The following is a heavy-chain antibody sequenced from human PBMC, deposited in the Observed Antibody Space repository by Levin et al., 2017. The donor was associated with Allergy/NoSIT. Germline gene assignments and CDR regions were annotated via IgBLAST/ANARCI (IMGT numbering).Heavy chain of an antibody. CDR2: IYYSGST. Sequence: SETLSLTCTVSGGSISSYYWSWIRQPPGKGLEWIGYIYYSGSTNYNPSLKSRVTISVDTSKNQFSLKLSSVTAADTAVYYCARRGYCSGGSCYSSYYYGMDVWGQGTTVTVSS. CDR3: ARRGYCSGGSCYSSYYYGMDV. CDR1: GGSISSYY. V-gene: IGHV4-59*08. J-gene: IGHJ6*02. D-gene: IGHD2-15*01.